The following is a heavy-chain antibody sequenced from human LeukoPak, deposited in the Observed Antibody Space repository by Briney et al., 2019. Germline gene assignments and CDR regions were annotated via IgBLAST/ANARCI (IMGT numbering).Heavy chain of an antibody. D-gene: IGHD3-10*01. CDR2: IYSGDRT. CDR1: GFSVSFTY. CDR3: VKDIHYYGSGNYYNGYFDY. V-gene: IGHV3-66*02. J-gene: IGHJ4*02. Sequence: GGSLRLSCAASGFSVSFTYMSWVRQAPGKGLEWVSLIYSGDRTAYADSVKGRFTISRDDSKNTLYLQVSSLRAEDTAVYYCVKDIHYYGSGNYYNGYFDYWGQGTLVTVSS.